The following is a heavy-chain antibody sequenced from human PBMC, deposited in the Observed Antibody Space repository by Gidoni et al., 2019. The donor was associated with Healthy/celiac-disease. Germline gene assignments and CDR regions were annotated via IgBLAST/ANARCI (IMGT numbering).Heavy chain of an antibody. CDR1: GFTFSRYA. CDR3: ARVDSSGWYEAY. Sequence: QVQLVESGGGVVQPGRSLRTSCAAPGFTFSRYAMHWVRQAPGKGLEWVAVISYDGSNKYYADSVKGRFTISRDNSKNTLYLQMNSLRAEDTAVYYCARVDSSGWYEAYWGQGTLVTVSS. J-gene: IGHJ4*02. V-gene: IGHV3-30-3*01. CDR2: ISYDGSNK. D-gene: IGHD6-19*01.